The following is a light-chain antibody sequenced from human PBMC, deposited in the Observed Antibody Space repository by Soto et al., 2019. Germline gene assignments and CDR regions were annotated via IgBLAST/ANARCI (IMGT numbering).Light chain of an antibody. V-gene: IGLV2-14*01. CDR3: SSYTSSSTLCV. CDR1: SSDVGGYNY. CDR2: DVS. Sequence: QSVLTQPASVSGSPGQSITISCTGTSSDVGGYNYVSWYQQHPGKAPKLMIYDVSNRPSGVSNRFSGSKSSNTASLTISGLQAEDEADYYCSSYTSSSTLCVFGTGTKVTV. J-gene: IGLJ1*01.